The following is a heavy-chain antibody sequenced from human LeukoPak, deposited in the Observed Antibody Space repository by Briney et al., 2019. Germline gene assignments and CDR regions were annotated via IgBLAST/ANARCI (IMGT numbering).Heavy chain of an antibody. CDR3: ARHAVGTIRAFDI. V-gene: IGHV4-59*01. Sequence: PSETLSLTCAVSGGSNSSGYWSWIRQPPGKGLEWIGYIYYSGNTNYNPSLKTRVTISVDSSKNKFSLKLNSVAAADTAVYFCARHAVGTIRAFDIWGQGTMVTVSS. CDR2: IYYSGNT. J-gene: IGHJ3*02. D-gene: IGHD1-26*01. CDR1: GGSNSSGY.